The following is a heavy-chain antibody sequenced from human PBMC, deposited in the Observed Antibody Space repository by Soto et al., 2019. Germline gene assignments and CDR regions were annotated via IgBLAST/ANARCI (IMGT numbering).Heavy chain of an antibody. CDR2: ISYGGSHK. CDR3: AKEMFPRTVLDSSSPWGDF. V-gene: IGHV3-30*18. Sequence: LRLSCTASGFTFSEYGIHWVRQAPGKGLEWVAVISYGGSHKYYAGSVKGRFTISRDDSKNTVYLQMNSLKTDDTAVYYCAKEMFPRTVLDSSSPWGDFWGRGSLVTVSS. J-gene: IGHJ4*02. CDR1: GFTFSEYG. D-gene: IGHD2-15*01.